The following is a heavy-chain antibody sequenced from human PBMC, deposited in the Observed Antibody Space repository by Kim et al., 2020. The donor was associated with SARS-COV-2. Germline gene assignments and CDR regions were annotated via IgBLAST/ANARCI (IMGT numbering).Heavy chain of an antibody. D-gene: IGHD2-21*01. V-gene: IGHV3-7*01. CDR1: GFTFSAHW. CDR3: ARLVPYSVDC. J-gene: IGHJ4*02. Sequence: GGSLRLSCAASGFTFSAHWMSWVRLVPGKGLEWVANINQDGSAKYYVDSVKGRFIISRDNAENSLYLQMNSLRAEDTALYYCARLVPYSVDCWGQGTLVT. CDR2: INQDGSAK.